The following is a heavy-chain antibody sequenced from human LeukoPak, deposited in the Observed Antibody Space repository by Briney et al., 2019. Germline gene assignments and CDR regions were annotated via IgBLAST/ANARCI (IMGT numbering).Heavy chain of an antibody. Sequence: PGGSLRLSCAASGFTFSSYAMSWVRQAPGKGLEWVSAISGSGGSTYYADSVKGRFTISRDNSKNTLHLQMNSLRAEDTAVYYCAKVPYYDFWSGYPNWFDPWGQGTLVTVSS. J-gene: IGHJ5*02. CDR2: ISGSGGST. V-gene: IGHV3-23*01. D-gene: IGHD3-3*01. CDR3: AKVPYYDFWSGYPNWFDP. CDR1: GFTFSSYA.